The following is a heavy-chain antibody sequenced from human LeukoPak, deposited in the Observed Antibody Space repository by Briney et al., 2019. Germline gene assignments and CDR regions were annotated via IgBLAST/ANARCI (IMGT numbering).Heavy chain of an antibody. CDR2: INHSGST. D-gene: IGHD6-19*01. Sequence: SETLSLTCTVSGGSISSSSFYWSWIRQPPGKGLEWIGEINHSGSTNYNPSLKSRVTISVDTSKNQFSLKLSSVTAADTAVYYCARGVAVAHDWFDPWGQGTLVTVSS. J-gene: IGHJ5*02. CDR3: ARGVAVAHDWFDP. CDR1: GGSISSSSFY. V-gene: IGHV4-39*07.